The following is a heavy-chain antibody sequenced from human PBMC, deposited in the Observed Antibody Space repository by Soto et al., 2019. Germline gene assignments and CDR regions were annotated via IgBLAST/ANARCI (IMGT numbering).Heavy chain of an antibody. J-gene: IGHJ5*02. Sequence: QAHLQESGPGLVKPSETLSLTCAVSGASIGSGGWWSWVRQPPGKGLEWIAEIFHDGNTNYSPSLKSQVTISEDKSQNQFSVYVYSVTGANTAVYYCARHEGWGEPDQWGQGTLVTVTS. CDR1: GASIGSGGW. CDR3: ARHEGWGEPDQ. V-gene: IGHV4-4*02. CDR2: IFHDGNT. D-gene: IGHD3-16*01.